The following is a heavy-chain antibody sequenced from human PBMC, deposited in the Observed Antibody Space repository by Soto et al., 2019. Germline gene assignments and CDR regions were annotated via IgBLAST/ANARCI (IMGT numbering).Heavy chain of an antibody. V-gene: IGHV4-30-4*01. Sequence: PSETLSLTCTVSGGSISSGDYYWSWIRQPPGKGLEWIGYIYYSGSTYYNPSLKSRVTISVDTSKNQFSLKLSSVTAADTAVYYCAREVRFLGTNWFDPWGQGTLVTVSS. CDR1: GGSISSGDYY. CDR2: IYYSGST. D-gene: IGHD3-3*01. J-gene: IGHJ5*02. CDR3: AREVRFLGTNWFDP.